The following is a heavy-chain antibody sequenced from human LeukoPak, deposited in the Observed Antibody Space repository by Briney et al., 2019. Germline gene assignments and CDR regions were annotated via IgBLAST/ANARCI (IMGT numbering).Heavy chain of an antibody. J-gene: IGHJ5*02. Sequence: ASVKVSCKASGYTFTGYYMHWVRQAPGQGLEWMGRINPNSSGTNYAQKFQGRVTMTRDTSISTAYMELRRLRSDDTAVYYCARGAYGSGSYYSNWFDPWGQGTLVTVSS. D-gene: IGHD3-10*01. V-gene: IGHV1-2*06. CDR3: ARGAYGSGSYYSNWFDP. CDR1: GYTFTGYY. CDR2: INPNSSGT.